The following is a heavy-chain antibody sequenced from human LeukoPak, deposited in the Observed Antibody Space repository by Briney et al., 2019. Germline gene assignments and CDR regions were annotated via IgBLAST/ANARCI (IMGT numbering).Heavy chain of an antibody. V-gene: IGHV1-2*02. CDR3: ARSTIFGVDNWFDP. CDR2: INPNSGGT. CDR1: GYTFTSYA. Sequence: ASVKVSCKASGYTFTSYAMHWVRQAPGQGLEWMGWINPNSGGTNYAQKFQGRVTMTRDTSISTAYMELSRLRSDDTAVYYCARSTIFGVDNWFDPWGQGTLVTVSS. D-gene: IGHD3-3*01. J-gene: IGHJ5*02.